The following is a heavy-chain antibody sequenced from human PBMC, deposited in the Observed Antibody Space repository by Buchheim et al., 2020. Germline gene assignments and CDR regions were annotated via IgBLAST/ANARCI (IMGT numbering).Heavy chain of an antibody. J-gene: IGHJ4*02. D-gene: IGHD1-20*01. Sequence: QVQLVESGGGVVQPGRSLRLSCAASGFTFSSYGMHWVRQAPGKGLEWVAVISYDGSNKYYADSVKGRFTISRDNSKNTLYLQMNRLRAEDTAVYYCAKDQSLYNWNDGTGIDYWGQGTL. CDR3: AKDQSLYNWNDGTGIDY. V-gene: IGHV3-30*18. CDR2: ISYDGSNK. CDR1: GFTFSSYG.